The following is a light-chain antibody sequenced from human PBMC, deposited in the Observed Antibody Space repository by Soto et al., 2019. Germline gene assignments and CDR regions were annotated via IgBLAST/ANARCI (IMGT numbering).Light chain of an antibody. CDR2: DAS. J-gene: IGKJ3*01. CDR1: QDISNY. CDR3: QQYDNLPLT. Sequence: DIPMTQSPSSLSASVGDRVTITCQASQDISNYLNWYQQKPGKAPKLLIYDASNLATGVPSRFSGSGSGTDFTFTISSLQPEDIATYYCQQYDNLPLTFGPGTKVDIK. V-gene: IGKV1-33*01.